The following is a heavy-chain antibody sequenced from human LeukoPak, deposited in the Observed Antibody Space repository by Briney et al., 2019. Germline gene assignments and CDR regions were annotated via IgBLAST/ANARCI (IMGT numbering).Heavy chain of an antibody. J-gene: IGHJ6*03. D-gene: IGHD3-16*01. CDR3: ARGVRYLYYYYMGV. CDR1: GGSFSGYY. V-gene: IGHV4-34*01. Sequence: SETLSLTCAVYGGSFSGYYWSWIRQPPGKGLEWIGEINHSGSTNYNPSLKSRVTISVDTSKNQSSLKLSSVTAADTAVYYCARGVRYLYYYYMGVWGKGTTVTVSS. CDR2: INHSGST.